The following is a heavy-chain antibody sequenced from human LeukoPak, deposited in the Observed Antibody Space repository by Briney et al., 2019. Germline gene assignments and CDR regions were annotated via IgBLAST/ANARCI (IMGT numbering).Heavy chain of an antibody. CDR2: VTASAGNT. J-gene: IGHJ6*02. Sequence: AGGSLRLSCAASGFTFSSYAMSWVRQAPGKGLEWVSAVTASAGNTYYADSVKGRFTISRDNSKNTLYLQVNSLRAEDTVVYYCAKGDYYGSGSTFKNGMDVWGQGTTVTVSS. CDR3: AKGDYYGSGSTFKNGMDV. CDR1: GFTFSSYA. D-gene: IGHD3-10*01. V-gene: IGHV3-23*01.